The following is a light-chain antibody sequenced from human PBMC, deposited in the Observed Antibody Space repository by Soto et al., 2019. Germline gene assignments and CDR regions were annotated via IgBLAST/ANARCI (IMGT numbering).Light chain of an antibody. CDR1: KSVSSY. CDR2: EAA. V-gene: IGKV3-11*01. CDR3: QQRFSLPLT. J-gene: IGKJ4*01. Sequence: EIVFTQSPAPRSLSQGERATLSCRVSKSVSSYSLAWYQQKPGQTPRLLIYEAAIRATGIPARFSASGSGTDFILTISSLAPEDFAVYFCQQRFSLPLTFGGGTKVDIK.